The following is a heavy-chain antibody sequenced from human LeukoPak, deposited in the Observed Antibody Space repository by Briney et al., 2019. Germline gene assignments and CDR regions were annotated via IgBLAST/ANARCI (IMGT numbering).Heavy chain of an antibody. D-gene: IGHD3-3*01. CDR1: GFTFSSYS. V-gene: IGHV3-21*01. J-gene: IGHJ6*02. CDR2: ISSSSSYI. Sequence: GGSLRLSCAASGFTFSSYSMNWVRQAPGKGLEWVSSISSSSSYIYYADSVKGRFTISRDNAKNSLYLQMNSLRAEDTAVYYCAREYDFWSGYPNPLYYYYYGMDVWGQGTTVTVSS. CDR3: AREYDFWSGYPNPLYYYYYGMDV.